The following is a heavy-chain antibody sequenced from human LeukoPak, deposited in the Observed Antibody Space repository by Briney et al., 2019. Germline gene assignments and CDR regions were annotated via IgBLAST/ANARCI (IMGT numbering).Heavy chain of an antibody. CDR1: GFRVTNDY. CDR3: ATDIRSSPLGF. D-gene: IGHD3-9*01. Sequence: GGSLRLSCAVSGFRVTNDYMNWVRQAPGKGLEWVSIIYAGGSTYYADSVKGRFTISRDSSNNTLFLQMSNLRADDSGLYYCATDIRSSPLGFWGHGTLVTASS. J-gene: IGHJ4*01. CDR2: IYAGGST. V-gene: IGHV3-66*01.